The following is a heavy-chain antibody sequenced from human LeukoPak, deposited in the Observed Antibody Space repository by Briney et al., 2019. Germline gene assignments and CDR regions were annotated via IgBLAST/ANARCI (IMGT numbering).Heavy chain of an antibody. V-gene: IGHV1-18*01. CDR3: ARTDSPLVKYYFDY. CDR2: ISAYNGNT. D-gene: IGHD2-21*01. Sequence: ASVKVSCKASGYTFTSYGISWVRQAPGQGLEWMGWISAYNGNTNYAQKLQGRVTMTTDTSTSTAYTELRSLRSDDTAVYYCARTDSPLVKYYFDYWGQGTLVTVSS. J-gene: IGHJ4*02. CDR1: GYTFTSYG.